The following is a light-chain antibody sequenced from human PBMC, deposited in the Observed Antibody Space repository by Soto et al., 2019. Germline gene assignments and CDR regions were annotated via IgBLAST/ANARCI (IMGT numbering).Light chain of an antibody. CDR2: LGS. V-gene: IGKV2-28*01. Sequence: DTVMTQSPLSLPVTPGEPAPIACRSSQSLLHSNGYNYLDWYLQKPGQSPQLLIYLGSNRASGVPDRISGSGSGTDFTLKISRVEAEDAGVYYCMQTLQTPPFTFGPGTKVDIK. CDR1: QSLLHSNGYNY. J-gene: IGKJ3*01. CDR3: MQTLQTPPFT.